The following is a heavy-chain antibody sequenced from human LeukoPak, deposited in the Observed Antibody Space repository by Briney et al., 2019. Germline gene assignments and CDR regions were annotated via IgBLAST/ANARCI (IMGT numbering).Heavy chain of an antibody. CDR3: ARGRGVRGKYYYYYYMDV. V-gene: IGHV4-59*12. CDR2: IYYSGST. Sequence: PSETLSLTCTVSGGSISSYYWSWIRQPPGKGLEWIGCIYYSGSTNYNPSFKSRVTISVDTSKNQFSLKLSSVTAADTAVYYCARGRGVRGKYYYYYYMDVWGKGTTVTVSS. CDR1: GGSISSYY. D-gene: IGHD3-10*01. J-gene: IGHJ6*03.